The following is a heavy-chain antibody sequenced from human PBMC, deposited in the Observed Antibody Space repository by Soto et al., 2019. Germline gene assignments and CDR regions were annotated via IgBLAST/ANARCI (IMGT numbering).Heavy chain of an antibody. J-gene: IGHJ5*02. CDR3: ARVADIVVVPAAIFSWFDP. CDR1: GFTFSSYS. V-gene: IGHV3-21*01. Sequence: GGSLRLSCAASGFTFSSYSMNWVRQAPGKGLEWVSSISSSSSYIYYADSVKGRFTISRDNAKNLLYLQMNSLRAEDTAVYYCARVADIVVVPAAIFSWFDPWGQGTLVTVSS. D-gene: IGHD2-2*01. CDR2: ISSSSSYI.